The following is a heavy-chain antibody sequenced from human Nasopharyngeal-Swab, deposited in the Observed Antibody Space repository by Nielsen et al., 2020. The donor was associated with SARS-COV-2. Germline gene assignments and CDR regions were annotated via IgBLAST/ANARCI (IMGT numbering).Heavy chain of an antibody. J-gene: IGHJ3*01. CDR2: IKPDGSEK. CDR3: ARDWSRAFDV. Sequence: GESLKISCAAPGFTFSRLWISWVRQVPGKGLKWVADIKPDGSEKFYVNSVKGRFTISRDNAKNSMSLQMNSLRVEDTAVYYCARDWSRAFDVWGQGTMVTVSS. V-gene: IGHV3-7*01. CDR1: GFTFSRLW.